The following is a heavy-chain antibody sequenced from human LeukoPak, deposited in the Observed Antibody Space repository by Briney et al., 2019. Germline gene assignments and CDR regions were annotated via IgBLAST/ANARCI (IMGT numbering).Heavy chain of an antibody. D-gene: IGHD3-22*01. CDR1: GGSINSGSYY. CDR2: IYYTGIT. Sequence: SETLSLTCTVSGGSINSGSYYWGWTRQPPGKGREWIGRIYYTGITYYNPSLKSRVTISVDTSKNQFSLKLTSVTAADTAVYYCARGTYYYDSSGYYYVSRPFDYWGQGTLVTVSS. CDR3: ARGTYYYDSSGYYYVSRPFDY. V-gene: IGHV4-39*01. J-gene: IGHJ4*02.